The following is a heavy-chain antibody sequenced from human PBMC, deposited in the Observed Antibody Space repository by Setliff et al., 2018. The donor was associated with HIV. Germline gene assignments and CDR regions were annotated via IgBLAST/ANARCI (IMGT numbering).Heavy chain of an antibody. D-gene: IGHD1-1*01. CDR3: ARQGQLGSE. Sequence: PSETLSLTCTVSGGSISEYYWGWIRQPPGKGLESIGSIYYSGSTYYKPSLKSRVTISVDTSKNQFSLKLSSVTAADTAVYYCARQGQLGSEWGQGTLVTVSS. V-gene: IGHV4-39*01. J-gene: IGHJ4*02. CDR2: IYYSGST. CDR1: GGSISEYY.